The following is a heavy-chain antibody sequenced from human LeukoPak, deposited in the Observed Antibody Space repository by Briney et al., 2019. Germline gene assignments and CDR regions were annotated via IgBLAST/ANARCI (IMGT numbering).Heavy chain of an antibody. V-gene: IGHV3-30*18. D-gene: IGHD3-22*01. CDR2: ISYDGSNK. Sequence: PGGSVRLSCAASGFTFSSYGMHWDRQAPGKGLEWVAVISYDGSNKYYADSVKGRFTISRDNSKNTLYLQMNSLRAEDTAVYYCAKDYYDSSGYYYQSDAFDIWGQGTMVTVSS. CDR3: AKDYYDSSGYYYQSDAFDI. J-gene: IGHJ3*02. CDR1: GFTFSSYG.